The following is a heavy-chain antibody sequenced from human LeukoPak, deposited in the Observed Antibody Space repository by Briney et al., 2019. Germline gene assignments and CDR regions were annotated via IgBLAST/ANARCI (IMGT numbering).Heavy chain of an antibody. D-gene: IGHD2-2*01. CDR2: IIPIFGTA. V-gene: IGHV1-69*05. J-gene: IGHJ6*03. Sequence: ASVKVSCKASGGTFSSYAISWVRQAPGQGLEWMGGIIPIFGTANYAQKFLGRVTITTDESTSAAYMELSSLRSEDTAVYYCAREVVGQSYYYYMDVWGKGTTVTVSS. CDR1: GGTFSSYA. CDR3: AREVVGQSYYYYMDV.